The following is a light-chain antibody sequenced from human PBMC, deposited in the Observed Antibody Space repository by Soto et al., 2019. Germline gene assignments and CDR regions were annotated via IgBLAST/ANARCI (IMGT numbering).Light chain of an antibody. CDR2: GGS. J-gene: IGKJ1*01. CDR3: QQYYSSRT. CDR1: QSVGSRW. Sequence: EIVLTQSPGTVSLSPGERATLSCRASQSVGSRWLAWYQQKPGQAPRVLIYGGSNRATGIPARFSGSWSGTDFTLTISRLEPEDFAVYYCQQYYSSRTFGQGTKVEMK. V-gene: IGKV3-20*01.